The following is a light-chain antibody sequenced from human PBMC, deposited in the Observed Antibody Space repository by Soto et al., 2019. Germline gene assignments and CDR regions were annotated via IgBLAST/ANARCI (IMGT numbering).Light chain of an antibody. J-gene: IGLJ2*01. V-gene: IGLV2-8*01. CDR2: EVS. CDR1: SSDVGGYNY. CDR3: SSYAGTNAVV. Sequence: QSALTQPPSASGSPGQSVTISCTGTSSDVGGYNYVSWYQQHPGKAPKLMISEVSKRPSGVPDRFSGSKSGNTASLTVSGLQAEDDADYYCSSYAGTNAVVFGGGTKLTVL.